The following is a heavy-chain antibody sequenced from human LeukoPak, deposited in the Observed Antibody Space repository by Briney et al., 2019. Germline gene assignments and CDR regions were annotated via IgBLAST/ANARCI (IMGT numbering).Heavy chain of an antibody. D-gene: IGHD6-13*01. Sequence: ASVKVSCKASGYTFTSYYLHWVRQDPGQGLEWMGIINPTAGSTSHVQRFQGRITLTRDTSASTVYMELSSLRSEDTAVYYCASSNWYSYGIDVWGKGTTVTVSS. V-gene: IGHV1-46*01. J-gene: IGHJ6*04. CDR1: GYTFTSYY. CDR2: INPTAGST. CDR3: ASSNWYSYGIDV.